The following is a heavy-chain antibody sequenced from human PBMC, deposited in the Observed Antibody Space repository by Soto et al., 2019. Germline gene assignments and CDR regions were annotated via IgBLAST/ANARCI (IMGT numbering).Heavy chain of an antibody. Sequence: SETLSLTCTVSGGSISSSSYYWGWIRQPPGKGLEWIGSIYYSGSTYYNPSLKSRVTISVDTSKNQFSLKLSSVTAADTAVYYCARHAPNYYDILTGYQNWGQGTLVTVAS. CDR1: GGSISSSSYY. D-gene: IGHD3-9*01. CDR3: ARHAPNYYDILTGYQN. J-gene: IGHJ4*02. CDR2: IYYSGST. V-gene: IGHV4-39*01.